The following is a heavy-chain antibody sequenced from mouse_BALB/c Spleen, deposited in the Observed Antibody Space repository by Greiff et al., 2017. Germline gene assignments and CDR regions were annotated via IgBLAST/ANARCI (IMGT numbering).Heavy chain of an antibody. CDR2: ISYSGST. D-gene: IGHD1-1*01. CDR1: GYSITSDYA. V-gene: IGHV3-2*02. J-gene: IGHJ2*01. Sequence: ESGPGLVKPSQSLSLTCTVTGYSITSDYAWNWIRQFPGNKLEWMGYISYSGSTSYNPSLKSRISITRDTSKNQFFLQLNSVTTEDTATYYCARGASYYGIDYWGQGTTLTVSS. CDR3: ARGASYYGIDY.